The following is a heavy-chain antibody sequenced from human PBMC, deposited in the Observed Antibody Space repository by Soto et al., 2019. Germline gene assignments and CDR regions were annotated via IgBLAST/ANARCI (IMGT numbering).Heavy chain of an antibody. D-gene: IGHD2-2*01. CDR3: AKDTSSSPYYMDV. V-gene: IGHV3-23*01. J-gene: IGHJ6*03. CDR2: ISGSTGTT. CDR1: GFTFSNFA. Sequence: PGGSLRLSCAASGFTFSNFAMSWVRHAPGKGLEWVSEISGSTGTTYYADSVKGRFIISRDNSKNTVHLQMNSLRAEDTAVYYCAKDTSSSPYYMDVWGKGTAVTGSS.